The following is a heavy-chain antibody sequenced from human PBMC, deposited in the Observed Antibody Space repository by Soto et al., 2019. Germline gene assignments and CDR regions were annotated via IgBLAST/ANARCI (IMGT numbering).Heavy chain of an antibody. V-gene: IGHV4-30-2*01. D-gene: IGHD4-17*01. CDR1: GGSISSGGYS. J-gene: IGHJ4*02. CDR2: IYHSGST. Sequence: LCGGSISSGGYSWSWIRQPPGKGLEWIGYIYHSGSTYYNPSLKSRVTISVDRSKNQFSLKLSSVTAADTAVYYCAAYRSTVTTNYDYWGQGTLVTVSS. CDR3: AAYRSTVTTNYDY.